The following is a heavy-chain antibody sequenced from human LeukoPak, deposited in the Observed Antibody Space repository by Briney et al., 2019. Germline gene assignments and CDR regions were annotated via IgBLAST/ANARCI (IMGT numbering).Heavy chain of an antibody. D-gene: IGHD4/OR15-4a*01. CDR2: IIPIFGTA. CDR1: GGTFSSYA. CDR3: ARGVPTQGEYFQH. J-gene: IGHJ1*01. Sequence: SVTVSCKASGGTFSSYAISWVRQAPGQGLEWMGGIIPIFGTANYAQKFQGRVTTTADESTSTAYMELSSLRSEDTAVYYCARGVPTQGEYFQHWGQGTLVTVSS. V-gene: IGHV1-69*13.